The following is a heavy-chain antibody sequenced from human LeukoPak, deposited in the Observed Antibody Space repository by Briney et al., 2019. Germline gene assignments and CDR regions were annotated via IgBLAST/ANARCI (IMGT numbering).Heavy chain of an antibody. CDR3: ARDTYGSGYFDL. D-gene: IGHD3-10*01. J-gene: IGHJ2*01. V-gene: IGHV4-4*07. Sequence: SETLSLTCTVSGGSISSYYWSWIRQPAGKGLEWIGRIYTSGSTNYNPSLKSRGTMSVDTAKDQFSLKLSSVTAADTAVYYCARDTYGSGYFDLWGRGTLVTVSS. CDR2: IYTSGST. CDR1: GGSISSYY.